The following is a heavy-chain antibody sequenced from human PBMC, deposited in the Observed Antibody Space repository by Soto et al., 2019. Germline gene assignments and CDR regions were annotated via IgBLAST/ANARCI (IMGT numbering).Heavy chain of an antibody. CDR2: ISAYNGNT. J-gene: IGHJ4*03. CDR1: GYTFTSYG. Sequence: ASVKVSCKASGYTFTSYGISWVRQAPGQGLEWMGWISAYNGNTNYAQKLQGRVTMTTDTSTSTAYMELRSLRSDDTAVYYRARPTYYYDSSGYYYRYFDYWGQGTLVTVSS. D-gene: IGHD3-22*01. V-gene: IGHV1-18*01. CDR3: ARPTYYYDSSGYYYRYFDY.